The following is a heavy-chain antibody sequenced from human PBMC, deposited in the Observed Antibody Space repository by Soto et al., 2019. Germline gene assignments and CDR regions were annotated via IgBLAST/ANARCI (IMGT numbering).Heavy chain of an antibody. V-gene: IGHV3-33*01. D-gene: IGHD6-13*01. Sequence: PGGSLRLSCAASGFTFSSYGMHWVRQAPGKGLERVAVIWYDGSNKYYADSVKGRFTISRDNSKNTLYLQMNSLRAEDTAVYYCSTGIAAAGTPSFDYWGQGTLVTVSS. CDR2: IWYDGSNK. CDR1: GFTFSSYG. J-gene: IGHJ4*02. CDR3: STGIAAAGTPSFDY.